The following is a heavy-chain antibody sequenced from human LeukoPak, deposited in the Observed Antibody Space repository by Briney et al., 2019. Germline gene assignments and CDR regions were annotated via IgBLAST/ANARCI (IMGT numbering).Heavy chain of an antibody. V-gene: IGHV1-46*01. CDR3: ARAERYSSSWYDPYYYMDV. CDR2: INPSGGNT. CDR1: GYSFTSYN. J-gene: IGHJ6*03. Sequence: ASVKVSCKTSGYSFTSYNLHWVRQAPGQRLEWMGIINPSGGNTNYAQKFQGRVTMTRDTSTSTVYMELSSLRSEDTAVYYCARAERYSSSWYDPYYYMDVWGKGTTVTVSS. D-gene: IGHD6-13*01.